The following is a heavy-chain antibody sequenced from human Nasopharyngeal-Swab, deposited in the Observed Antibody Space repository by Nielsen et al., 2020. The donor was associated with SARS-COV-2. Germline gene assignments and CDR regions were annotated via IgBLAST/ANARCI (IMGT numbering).Heavy chain of an antibody. J-gene: IGHJ4*02. V-gene: IGHV4-59*01. CDR2: IYYSGST. CDR3: ARDGYASGIDY. Sequence: WIRQPPGKGLEWFGYIYYSGSTNYNPSLKSRVTISVDTSKNQFSLKVSCVPAADAAVYYCARDGYASGIDYWGQGTLVTVSS. D-gene: IGHD3-16*01.